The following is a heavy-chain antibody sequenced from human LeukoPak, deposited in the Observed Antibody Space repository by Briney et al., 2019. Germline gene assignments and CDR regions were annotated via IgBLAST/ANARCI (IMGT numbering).Heavy chain of an antibody. CDR1: GGSISGSNYY. D-gene: IGHD3-16*01. V-gene: IGHV4-61*05. CDR3: ARHKMGAGGAGLDYFDY. Sequence: SETLSLTCTVSGGSISGSNYYWSWLRQPPGKGLEWIGYIYFRGTTNYNPSLKSRVTISVDTSKNQFSLKLSSVTAADTAVYYCARHKMGAGGAGLDYFDYWGLGTLVTVSS. CDR2: IYFRGTT. J-gene: IGHJ4*02.